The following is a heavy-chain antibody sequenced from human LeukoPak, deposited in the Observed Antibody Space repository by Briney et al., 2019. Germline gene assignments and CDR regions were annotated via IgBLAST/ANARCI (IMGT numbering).Heavy chain of an antibody. CDR3: ARVSGWPYYYYYGMDV. V-gene: IGHV3-7*01. J-gene: IGHJ6*02. CDR2: IKQDGSEK. Sequence: PGGSLRLSCAASGFTFSSYWMSWVRQAPGKGLEWVVNIKQDGSEKYYVDSVKGRFTISRDNAKNSLYLQMDSLRAEDTAVYYCARVSGWPYYYYYGMDVWGQGTTVTVSS. CDR1: GFTFSSYW. D-gene: IGHD6-19*01.